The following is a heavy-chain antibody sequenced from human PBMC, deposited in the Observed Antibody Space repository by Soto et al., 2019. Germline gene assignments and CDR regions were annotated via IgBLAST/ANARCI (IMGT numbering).Heavy chain of an antibody. Sequence: EVQLVESGGGLVQPGGSLRLSCAASGFTFSDHYMDWVCQAPGKGLEWVGRTRNKANSYTTEYAASVKGRFTISRDDSKNSLYLQMNSLKTEETAVYYCTRDSSDYGEGYFDLWGRGTLVTVSS. CDR1: GFTFSDHY. CDR3: TRDSSDYGEGYFDL. V-gene: IGHV3-72*01. CDR2: TRNKANSYTT. J-gene: IGHJ2*01. D-gene: IGHD4-17*01.